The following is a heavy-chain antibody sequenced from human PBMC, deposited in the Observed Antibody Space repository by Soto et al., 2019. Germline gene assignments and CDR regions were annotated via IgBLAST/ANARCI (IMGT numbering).Heavy chain of an antibody. CDR2: ISYDGSNK. V-gene: IGHV3-30*18. CDR3: AKDHGHRSSYYYYGMDV. J-gene: IGHJ6*02. CDR1: GFTFSSYG. Sequence: GGSLRLSCAASGFTFSSYGMHWVRQAPGKGLEWVAVISYDGSNKYYADSVKGRFTISRDNSKNTLYLQMNSLRAEDTAVYYCAKDHGHRSSYYYYGMDVWGQGTTVTVSS. D-gene: IGHD6-6*01.